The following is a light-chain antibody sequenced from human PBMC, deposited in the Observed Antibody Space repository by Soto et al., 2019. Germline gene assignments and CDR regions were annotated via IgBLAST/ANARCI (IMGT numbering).Light chain of an antibody. V-gene: IGKV3-15*01. CDR1: QSISSN. CDR3: HQYENWPQT. CDR2: RAS. Sequence: EIVMTQSPVTLSVSPGERATLSCRASQSISSNLAWYQQKLGQAPRLLIYRASTRATGIPARFSGSGSGTEFTLTISSLQSEDFALYYCHQYENWPQTFGQGTKVDIK. J-gene: IGKJ1*01.